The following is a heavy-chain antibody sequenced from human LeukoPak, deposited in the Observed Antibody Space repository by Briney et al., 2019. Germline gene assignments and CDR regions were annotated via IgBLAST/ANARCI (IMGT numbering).Heavy chain of an antibody. CDR1: GFTFSSYG. CDR2: IWYDGSNK. D-gene: IGHD2-15*01. Sequence: GGSLRLSCAASGFTFSSYGMHWVRQAPGKGLEWVAVIWYDGSNKFYADSVKGRFTISRDNSKNTLYPQMNSLRAEDTAVYYCARIRGPPPYWGQGTLVTVSS. CDR3: ARIRGPPPY. V-gene: IGHV3-33*01. J-gene: IGHJ4*02.